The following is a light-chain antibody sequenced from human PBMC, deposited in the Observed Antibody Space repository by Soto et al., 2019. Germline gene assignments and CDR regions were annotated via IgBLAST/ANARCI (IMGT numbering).Light chain of an antibody. Sequence: DIQMTQSPSTLSASVGDRVTITCRASQSTSTWLAWYQQRPGKTPQLLISEASKLESGVPSRFSGSGSGTEFTLTISSLQPDDFATYYCQQYITSPYAFGQGTKVEIK. CDR2: EAS. V-gene: IGKV1-5*03. CDR1: QSTSTW. CDR3: QQYITSPYA. J-gene: IGKJ1*01.